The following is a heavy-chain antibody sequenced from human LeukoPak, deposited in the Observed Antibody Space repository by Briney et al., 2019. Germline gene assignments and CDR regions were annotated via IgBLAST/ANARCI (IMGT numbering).Heavy chain of an antibody. CDR2: IYYSGST. Sequence: PSETLSLTCTVSGGSISSSSYYWGWIRQPPGKGLEWIGSIYYSGSTYYNPSLKSRVTISVDTSKNQFSLKLSSVTAADTAVYYCARALRYGGIAPTDYWGQGTLVTVSS. CDR1: GGSISSSSYY. CDR3: ARALRYGGIAPTDY. J-gene: IGHJ4*02. V-gene: IGHV4-39*07. D-gene: IGHD4-23*01.